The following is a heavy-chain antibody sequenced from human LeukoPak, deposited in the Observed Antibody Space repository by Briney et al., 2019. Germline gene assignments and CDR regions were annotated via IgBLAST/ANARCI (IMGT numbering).Heavy chain of an antibody. CDR3: AKSRSYYDILTGRQRSGALDI. J-gene: IGHJ3*02. CDR2: VNHSGTT. Sequence: SETLSLTCAIYGGSFNGYFWTWIRQPPGKGLEWIGEVNHSGTTNYNPSLKSRVTISVDTSKIQFSLGLTSVTAADTAIYYCAKSRSYYDILTGRQRSGALDIWGQGTMVTVSS. CDR1: GGSFNGYF. V-gene: IGHV4-34*01. D-gene: IGHD3-9*01.